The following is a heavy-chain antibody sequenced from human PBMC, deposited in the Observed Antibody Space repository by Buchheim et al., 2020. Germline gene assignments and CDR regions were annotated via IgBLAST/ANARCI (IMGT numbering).Heavy chain of an antibody. Sequence: QLQLQESGPGLVEPSETLSLTCTVSGVSISINNYYWGWVRQPPGKGLEWIGYIYHSGSTYYNPSLKSRVTISVDRSKNQFSLKLSSVTAADTAVYYCARDSYGDYVGAFDIWGQGT. CDR2: IYHSGST. D-gene: IGHD4-17*01. CDR1: GVSISINNYY. CDR3: ARDSYGDYVGAFDI. V-gene: IGHV4-39*07. J-gene: IGHJ3*02.